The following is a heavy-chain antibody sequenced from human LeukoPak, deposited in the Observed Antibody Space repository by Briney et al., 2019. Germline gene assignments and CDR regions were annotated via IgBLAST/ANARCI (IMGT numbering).Heavy chain of an antibody. J-gene: IGHJ4*02. D-gene: IGHD5-18*01. CDR1: GVSISSRSYY. CDR3: ARDYQGGYGDKTVDY. V-gene: IGHV4-39*07. CDR2: IFYSGST. Sequence: SETLSLTCTVSGVSISSRSYYWGWIRQPPGKGLEWIGNIFYSGSTYYNPSLKSRVTISVDTSKNQFSLKLSSVTAADTAVYYCARDYQGGYGDKTVDYWGQGTLVTVSS.